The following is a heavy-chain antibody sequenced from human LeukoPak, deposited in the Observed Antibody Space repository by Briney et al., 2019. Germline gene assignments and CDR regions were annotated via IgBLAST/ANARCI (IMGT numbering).Heavy chain of an antibody. CDR1: GGPISSYY. Sequence: SETLSLTCSVSGGPISSYYWSWIRQPPGKGLECIGYIYYRGTTNYNPSLKSRATISLDTSNSQFSLKLSSVTAADTAVYYCTRFDTVGYYYGFDLWGQGTMVTVSS. J-gene: IGHJ3*01. D-gene: IGHD3-22*01. CDR3: TRFDTVGYYYGFDL. CDR2: IYYRGTT. V-gene: IGHV4-59*01.